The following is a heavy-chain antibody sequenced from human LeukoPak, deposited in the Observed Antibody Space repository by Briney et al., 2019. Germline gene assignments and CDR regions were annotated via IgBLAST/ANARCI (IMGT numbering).Heavy chain of an antibody. Sequence: SETLSLTCTVSGGSISSSSYYWGWIRPPPGKGLEWIGSIYYSGSTYYNPSLKSRVTISVDTSKNQFSLKLSSVTAADTAVYYCAREPVRVAFDIWGQGTMVTVSS. CDR1: GGSISSSSYY. CDR3: AREPVRVAFDI. J-gene: IGHJ3*02. CDR2: IYYSGST. V-gene: IGHV4-39*07. D-gene: IGHD2-2*01.